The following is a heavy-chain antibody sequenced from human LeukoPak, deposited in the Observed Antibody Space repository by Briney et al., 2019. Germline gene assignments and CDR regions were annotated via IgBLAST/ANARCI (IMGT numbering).Heavy chain of an antibody. J-gene: IGHJ4*02. Sequence: ASVKVSCKASGYTFTGYYMHWVRQAPGQGLEWMGWINPNSGGTNYAQKFQGRVTMTRDTSISTAYMELSRLRSDDTAVYYCARVRIAVAGKYYFDYWGQGTLVTVST. V-gene: IGHV1-2*02. CDR3: ARVRIAVAGKYYFDY. D-gene: IGHD6-19*01. CDR1: GYTFTGYY. CDR2: INPNSGGT.